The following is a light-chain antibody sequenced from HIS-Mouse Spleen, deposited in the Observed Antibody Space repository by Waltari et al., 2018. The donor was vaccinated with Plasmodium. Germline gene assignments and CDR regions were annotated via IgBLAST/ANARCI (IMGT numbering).Light chain of an antibody. V-gene: IGKV3-11*01. Sequence: EIVLTQSPATLSLSPGERATLSCRASQSVSSYLAWYQQKPGQAPRLLIYDASNRATGIPARFSGSGSGTDFTLTISSLEPEDFAVYYCQQRSNWPPTFGQGTNEEI. CDR2: DAS. J-gene: IGKJ1*01. CDR3: QQRSNWPPT. CDR1: QSVSSY.